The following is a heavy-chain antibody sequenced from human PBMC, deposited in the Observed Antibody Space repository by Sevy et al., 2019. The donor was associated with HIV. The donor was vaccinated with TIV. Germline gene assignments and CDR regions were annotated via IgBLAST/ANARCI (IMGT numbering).Heavy chain of an antibody. V-gene: IGHV3-23*01. D-gene: IGHD3-10*01. Sequence: GESLKISCAASGFTFSSYAMSWVRQAPGKGLEWVSAISGSGGSTYYADSVKGRFTISRDNSKNTLYLQMNSLRAEDTALYYCAKDHMVRGVHDYWGQGTLVTVSS. J-gene: IGHJ4*02. CDR2: ISGSGGST. CDR1: GFTFSSYA. CDR3: AKDHMVRGVHDY.